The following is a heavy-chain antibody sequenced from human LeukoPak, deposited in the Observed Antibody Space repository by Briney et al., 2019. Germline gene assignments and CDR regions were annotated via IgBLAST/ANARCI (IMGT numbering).Heavy chain of an antibody. D-gene: IGHD2-2*02. CDR1: GTSINNYY. CDR3: EREMAVAGPYTFDI. J-gene: IGHJ3*02. CDR2: IYFSGST. Sequence: SETLSLTCTVSGTSINNYYWSWFRQPAGKGLEWIGRIYFSGSTNYNPSLKSRITMSLDTSKNQFSLNLRFVTAADTAVYFCEREMAVAGPYTFDIWGQGTEVTVSS. V-gene: IGHV4-4*07.